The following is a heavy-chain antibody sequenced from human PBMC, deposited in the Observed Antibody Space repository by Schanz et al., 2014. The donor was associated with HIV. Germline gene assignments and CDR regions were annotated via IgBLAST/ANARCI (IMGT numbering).Heavy chain of an antibody. CDR3: AKGIMGSTEFYYGMDV. J-gene: IGHJ6*02. V-gene: IGHV3-9*01. D-gene: IGHD3-10*01. CDR2: IRWNSSSI. Sequence: EVQLVESGGGLVQPGRSLRLSCAASGFIFDDYAMYWVRQVPGKGLEWVSGIRWNSSSIGYVDSVKGRFSISRDNAKNLLFLEMNSLRVEDTALYYCAKGIMGSTEFYYGMDVWGQGTTVTVSS. CDR1: GFIFDDYA.